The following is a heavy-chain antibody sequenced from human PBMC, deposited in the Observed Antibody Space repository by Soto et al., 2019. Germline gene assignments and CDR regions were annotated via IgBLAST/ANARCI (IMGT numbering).Heavy chain of an antibody. V-gene: IGHV3-30*04. J-gene: IGHJ4*02. CDR1: GFTFSSYA. D-gene: IGHD3-22*01. CDR2: ISYDGSNK. CDR3: ARTDYYDSSGLDY. Sequence: GGSLSLSCAASGFTFSSYAMHWVRQAPGKGLEWVAVISYDGSNKYYADSVKDRFTISRDNSKNTLYLQMNSLRAEDSAVYYCARTDYYDSSGLDYWGQGTLVTVSS.